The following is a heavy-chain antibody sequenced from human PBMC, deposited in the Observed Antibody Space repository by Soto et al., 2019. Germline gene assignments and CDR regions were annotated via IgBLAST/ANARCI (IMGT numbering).Heavy chain of an antibody. V-gene: IGHV3-33*01. J-gene: IGHJ4*02. D-gene: IGHD1-26*01. CDR3: ARDPVVGAPYYFDY. Sequence: AGGSLRLSCAASGFTFSSYGMHWVRQAPGKGLEWVAVIWYDGSNKYYADSVKGRFTISRDNSKNTLYLQMNSLRAEDTAVYYCARDPVVGAPYYFDYWGQGTLVTVSS. CDR2: IWYDGSNK. CDR1: GFTFSSYG.